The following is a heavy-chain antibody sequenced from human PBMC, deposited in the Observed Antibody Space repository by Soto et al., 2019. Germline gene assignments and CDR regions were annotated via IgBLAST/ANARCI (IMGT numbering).Heavy chain of an antibody. CDR1: GGSFSGYY. Sequence: QVQLQQWGAGLLKPSETLSLTCAVYGGSFSGYYWSWIRQPPGKGLEWIGEINHSGSTNYDPSLTTPITISVDTSKNRFALKLSSVTAADTAVYYCARVLRITGATRYYFDYWGQGTLVTVSS. D-gene: IGHD1-20*01. J-gene: IGHJ4*02. CDR2: INHSGST. V-gene: IGHV4-34*01. CDR3: ARVLRITGATRYYFDY.